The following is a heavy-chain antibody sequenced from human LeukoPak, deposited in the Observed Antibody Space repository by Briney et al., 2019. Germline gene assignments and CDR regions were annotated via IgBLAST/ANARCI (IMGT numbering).Heavy chain of an antibody. D-gene: IGHD4-23*01. V-gene: IGHV1-18*01. Sequence: ASVKVSCKASGYTFTSYGISWVRQAPGQGLEWMGWISAYNGNTNYAQKLQGRVTMTTDTSTSTAYMELRSLRSDDTAVYYCARDFWATVVTGYYYGMDVWGQGTTVTVSS. J-gene: IGHJ6*02. CDR3: ARDFWATVVTGYYYGMDV. CDR1: GYTFTSYG. CDR2: ISAYNGNT.